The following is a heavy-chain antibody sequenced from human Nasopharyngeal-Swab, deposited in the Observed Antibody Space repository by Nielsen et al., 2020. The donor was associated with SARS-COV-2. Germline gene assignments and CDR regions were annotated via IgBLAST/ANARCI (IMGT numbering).Heavy chain of an antibody. D-gene: IGHD3-22*01. CDR3: ARVYDSSGYYLGGGYYYGMDV. Sequence: QPPGKGLEWVAVISYDGSNKYYADSVKGRFTISRDNSKNTLYLQMNSLRAEDTAVYYCARVYDSSGYYLGGGYYYGMDVWGQGTTVTVSS. CDR2: ISYDGSNK. V-gene: IGHV3-30-3*01. J-gene: IGHJ6*02.